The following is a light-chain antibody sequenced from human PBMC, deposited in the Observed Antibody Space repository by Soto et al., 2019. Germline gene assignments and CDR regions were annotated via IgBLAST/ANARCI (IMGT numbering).Light chain of an antibody. Sequence: EIVMTQSPAALSVSLGERVSLTCRASQAVYSYLAWSQQKPGQAHRLLISDASTRATDIPDRFSGSGSGTDFTLTISSLQSSDLAVYYCLQYSTWPPLYTFGQGTKLESK. CDR1: QAVYSY. CDR3: LQYSTWPPLYT. CDR2: DAS. J-gene: IGKJ2*01. V-gene: IGKV3-15*01.